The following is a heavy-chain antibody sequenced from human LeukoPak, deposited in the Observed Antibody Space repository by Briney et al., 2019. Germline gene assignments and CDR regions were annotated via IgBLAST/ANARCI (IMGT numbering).Heavy chain of an antibody. J-gene: IGHJ4*02. CDR2: INHSGST. CDR1: GGSFRGYY. D-gene: IGHD4-17*01. CDR3: ARTDDYGEDTDY. Sequence: SETLSLTCAVYGGSFRGYYWSWIRQPPGKGLEWIGEINHSGSTNYNPSRKSRVTISVDTSKNQFSLKLSSVTAADTAVYYCARTDDYGEDTDYWGQGTLVTVSS. V-gene: IGHV4-34*01.